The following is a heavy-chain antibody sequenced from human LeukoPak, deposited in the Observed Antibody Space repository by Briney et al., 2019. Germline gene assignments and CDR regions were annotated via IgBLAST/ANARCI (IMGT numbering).Heavy chain of an antibody. J-gene: IGHJ4*02. CDR1: GGSFSGYY. V-gene: IGHV4-34*01. D-gene: IGHD1-1*01. CDR3: ARRRWNPRTPFDY. Sequence: SETLSLTCAVYGGSFSGYYWSWIRQPPGKGLEWIGEINHSGNTNYNPSLKSRVTISVDTSKNQFSLKLSSVTAADTAVYYCARRRWNPRTPFDYWGQGTLVTVSS. CDR2: INHSGNT.